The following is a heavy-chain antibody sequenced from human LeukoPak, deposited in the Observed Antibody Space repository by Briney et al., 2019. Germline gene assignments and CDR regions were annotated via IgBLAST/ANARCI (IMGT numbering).Heavy chain of an antibody. J-gene: IGHJ4*02. CDR3: TLNRITMIVVVKPRGDY. D-gene: IGHD3-22*01. CDR1: GFTFSTAW. V-gene: IGHV3-15*01. CDR2: IKSKTDGGTT. Sequence: GGSLRLSCAASGFTFSTAWMSWVRQAPGKGLEWVGRIKSKTDGGTTDYAAPVKGRFTISRDDSKNTLYLQMNSLKTEDTAVYYCTLNRITMIVVVKPRGDYWGQGTLVTVSS.